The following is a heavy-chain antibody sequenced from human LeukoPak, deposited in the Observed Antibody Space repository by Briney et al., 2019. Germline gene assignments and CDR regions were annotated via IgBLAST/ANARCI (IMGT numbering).Heavy chain of an antibody. CDR3: SSSGVEEWQGLHF. J-gene: IGHJ4*02. V-gene: IGHV1-24*01. Sequence: ASVKVSCKASGYTFTSFDINWVRQATGQGLEWMGGFDVAETDTIYAQKFQGRVTMTEDTSTDTAYMELNSLSSEDTAVYYCSSSGVEEWQGLHFWGQGTLVTVSS. CDR2: FDVAETDT. CDR1: GYTFTSFD. D-gene: IGHD3-3*01.